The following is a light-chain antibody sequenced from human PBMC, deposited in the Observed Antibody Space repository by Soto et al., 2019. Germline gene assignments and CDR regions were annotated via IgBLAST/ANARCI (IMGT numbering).Light chain of an antibody. CDR1: QSVSSN. CDR3: QQYAGSPRT. Sequence: EIVLTQSPGTLSLSPGERATLPCRASQSVSSNLAWYQQKPGQAPRLLIYSASRRATGIPDRFTGSGSGTDFTLTINRVEPEDFAVYFCQQYAGSPRTFGQGTKVDIK. J-gene: IGKJ1*01. CDR2: SAS. V-gene: IGKV3-20*01.